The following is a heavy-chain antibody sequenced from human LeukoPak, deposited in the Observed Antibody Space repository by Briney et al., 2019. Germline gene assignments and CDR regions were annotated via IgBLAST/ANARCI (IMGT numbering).Heavy chain of an antibody. CDR1: GFTFSSYE. CDR3: ARPFYDSSGSDAFDI. Sequence: GGSLRLSCAASGFTFSSYEMNWVRQAPGKGLEWVSYISSSGRTFYYADSVKGRFTISRDNGKNSLYLQMNSLRVEDTAVYYCARPFYDSSGSDAFDIWGQGTMVTVSS. V-gene: IGHV3-48*03. D-gene: IGHD3-22*01. CDR2: ISSSGRTF. J-gene: IGHJ3*02.